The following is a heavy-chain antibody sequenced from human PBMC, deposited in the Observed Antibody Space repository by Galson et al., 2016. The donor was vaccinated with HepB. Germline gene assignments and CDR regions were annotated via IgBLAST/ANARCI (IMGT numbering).Heavy chain of an antibody. D-gene: IGHD7-27*01. Sequence: CAISGDSVSSNSAGWNWIRQSPSRGLEWLGRTYYRSNWRNDYADSVKSRITINPDTSKNHFSPQLNSVTPEDTAVYYCARSYLLGRGFGWWGQGTLVTVSS. V-gene: IGHV6-1*01. CDR2: TYYRSNWRN. CDR3: ARSYLLGRGFGW. J-gene: IGHJ4*02. CDR1: GDSVSSNSAG.